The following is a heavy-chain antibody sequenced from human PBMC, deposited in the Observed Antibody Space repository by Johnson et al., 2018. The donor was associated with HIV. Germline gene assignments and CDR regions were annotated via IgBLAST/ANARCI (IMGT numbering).Heavy chain of an antibody. V-gene: IGHV3-11*04. Sequence: QVQLVESGGGLVKPGGSLRLSCAASGFTFSDYYMSWIRQAPGKGLEWLSYISSSGSTIYYADSVKGRFTISRDNAKNSVFLQMNSLRAEDTAMYYCARDDYYDTSNHLDIWGQGTMVTGSS. D-gene: IGHD3-22*01. CDR3: ARDDYYDTSNHLDI. CDR1: GFTFSDYY. CDR2: ISSSGSTI. J-gene: IGHJ3*02.